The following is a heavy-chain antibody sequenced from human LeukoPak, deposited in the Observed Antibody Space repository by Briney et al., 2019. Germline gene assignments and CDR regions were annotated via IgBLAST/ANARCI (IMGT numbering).Heavy chain of an antibody. CDR2: ISINRGNT. CDR3: ARDVGITVADSFDP. J-gene: IGHJ5*02. V-gene: IGHV1-18*01. Sequence: ASVTVSCKASGYISTNYGISWVRQAPGQGLEWIGWISINRGNTNYAQKFQGRVSMTTDTSASTAYMELRGLRSDDTAMYYCARDVGITVADSFDPWGQGTLVTVSS. CDR1: GYISTNYG. D-gene: IGHD6-19*01.